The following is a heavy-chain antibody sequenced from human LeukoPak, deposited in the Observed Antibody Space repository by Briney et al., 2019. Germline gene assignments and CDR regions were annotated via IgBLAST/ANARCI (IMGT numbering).Heavy chain of an antibody. CDR1: GITFSSYV. CDR3: AKDLPSYYYDSSGSPYDY. D-gene: IGHD3-22*01. CDR2: ISGSGGST. J-gene: IGHJ4*02. Sequence: GGSLRLSCAASGITFSSYVMSWVRQAPGKGLEWVSAISGSGGSTYYADSVKGRFTISRDNSKNTLYLQMNSLRAEDTAVYYCAKDLPSYYYDSSGSPYDYWGQGTLVTVSS. V-gene: IGHV3-23*01.